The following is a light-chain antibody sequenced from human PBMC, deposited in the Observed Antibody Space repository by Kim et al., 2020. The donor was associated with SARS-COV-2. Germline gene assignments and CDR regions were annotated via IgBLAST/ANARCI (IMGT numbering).Light chain of an antibody. CDR1: QDMGNY. V-gene: IGKV1-33*01. J-gene: IGKJ2*01. CDR2: DAT. CDR3: QQYGA. Sequence: PSSLSASVGDKVTITCQASQDMGNYLNWYQQKPGKAPKLLMYDATNLETVDPSKFSVSGSGTYFVFTINNLQPEDIGTYYCQQYGAFGQGTKLEIK.